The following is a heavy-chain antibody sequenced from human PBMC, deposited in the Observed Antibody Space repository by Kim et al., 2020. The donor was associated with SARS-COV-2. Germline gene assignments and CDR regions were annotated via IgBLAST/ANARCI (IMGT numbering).Heavy chain of an antibody. D-gene: IGHD1-1*01. Sequence: SETLSLTCTVSGGSISSSSYYWGWIRQPPGKGLEWIGSIYYSGSTYYNPSLKSRVTISVDTSKNQFSLKLSSVTAADTAVYYCARNVEMAPNWGQGTLVTGST. CDR1: GGSISSSSYY. J-gene: IGHJ4*02. CDR2: IYYSGST. CDR3: ARNVEMAPN. V-gene: IGHV4-39*07.